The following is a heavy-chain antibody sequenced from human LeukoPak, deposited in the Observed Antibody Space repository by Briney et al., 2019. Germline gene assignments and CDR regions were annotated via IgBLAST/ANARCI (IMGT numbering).Heavy chain of an antibody. CDR1: GDSVSSNSAA. D-gene: IGHD6-19*01. J-gene: IGHJ3*02. CDR3: ATLSGWYDDAFDI. Sequence: SQTLSLTCAISGDSVSSNSAAWNWIRQSQSRGLEWLGRTYYRSKWYNDYAVSVKSRITINPDTSKNQFSLQLNSVTPEDTAVYYCATLSGWYDDAFDIWGQGTMVTVSS. V-gene: IGHV6-1*01. CDR2: TYYRSKWYN.